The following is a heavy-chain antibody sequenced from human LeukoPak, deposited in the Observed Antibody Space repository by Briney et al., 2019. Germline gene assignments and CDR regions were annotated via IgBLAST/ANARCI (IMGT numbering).Heavy chain of an antibody. J-gene: IGHJ6*03. V-gene: IGHV4-59*08. Sequence: SETLSLTCTVSGGSISSYYWSWIRQPPGKGLEWIGYIYYSGSTYYNPSLKSRVTISVDTSKNQFSLKLSSVTAADTAVYYCASSHYYYYMDVWGKGTTVTVSS. CDR2: IYYSGST. CDR3: ASSHYYYYMDV. CDR1: GGSISSYY.